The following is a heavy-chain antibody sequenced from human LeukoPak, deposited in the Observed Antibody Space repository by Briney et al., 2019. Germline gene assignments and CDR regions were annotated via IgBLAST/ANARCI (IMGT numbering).Heavy chain of an antibody. Sequence: GGSLRLSCAASEFTVSGDYMTWVRQAPGKGLEWLSVIYTCGFTYYAESVKGRFTISRDSSRNTLYLQMDNLRPEDTAVYYCARGARGKSLSYCRGGSAFDSWGQGAPVTVSS. CDR2: IYTCGFT. CDR1: EFTVSGDY. V-gene: IGHV3-66*01. J-gene: IGHJ4*02. D-gene: IGHD2-15*01. CDR3: ARGARGKSLSYCRGGSAFDS.